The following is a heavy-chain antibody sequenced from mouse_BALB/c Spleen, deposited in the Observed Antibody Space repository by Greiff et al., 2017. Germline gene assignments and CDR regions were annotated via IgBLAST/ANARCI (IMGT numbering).Heavy chain of an antibody. CDR2: IDPANGNT. D-gene: IGHD4-1*01. CDR3: ARPNHYFDY. V-gene: IGHV14-3*02. CDR1: GFNIKDTY. J-gene: IGHJ2*01. Sequence: EVKLVESGAELVKPGASVKLSCTASGFNIKDTYMHWVKQRPEQGLEWIGRIDPANGNTKYDPKFQGKATITADTSSNTAYLQLSSLTSEDTAVYYCARPNHYFDYWGQGTTLTVSS.